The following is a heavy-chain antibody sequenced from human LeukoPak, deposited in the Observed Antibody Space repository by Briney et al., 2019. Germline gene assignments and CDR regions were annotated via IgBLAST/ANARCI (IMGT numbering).Heavy chain of an antibody. D-gene: IGHD2-15*01. J-gene: IGHJ4*02. CDR1: GFTFSRYA. CDR2: ISAGGDNT. CDR3: AKLVVVASTPFDF. Sequence: GGSLTLSCAASGFTFSRYAMSWVRQAPGQGLEWVSTISAGGDNTYYADSVKGRFTISRDNSKNTLYVKMNSLRAEDTAVYFCAKLVVVASTPFDFWGQGTLVTVSS. V-gene: IGHV3-23*01.